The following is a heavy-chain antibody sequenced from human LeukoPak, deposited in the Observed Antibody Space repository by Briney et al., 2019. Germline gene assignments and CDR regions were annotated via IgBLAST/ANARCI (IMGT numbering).Heavy chain of an antibody. V-gene: IGHV3-23*01. CDR3: ARGRYSYALY. D-gene: IGHD5-18*01. J-gene: IGHJ4*02. Sequence: GGSLRLSCSASGFTFSNYAMSWVRQAPGRGLEWVSCINDGVGRTFYADAVRGRFTISRDNSQDTLYLHMNSLRAEDTAVYYCARGRYSYALYWGQGTLVTVSS. CDR2: INDGVGRT. CDR1: GFTFSNYA.